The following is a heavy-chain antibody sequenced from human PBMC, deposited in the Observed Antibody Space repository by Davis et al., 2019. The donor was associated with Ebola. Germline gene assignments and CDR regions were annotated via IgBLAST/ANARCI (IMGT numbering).Heavy chain of an antibody. CDR1: GFTFGDYA. D-gene: IGHD2-15*01. CDR2: IRSKAYGGTT. CDR3: TRSFEDIVVVVAAPGYYGMDV. V-gene: IGHV3-49*04. J-gene: IGHJ6*02. Sequence: GESLKISCTASGFTFGDYAMSWVRQAPGKGLEWVGFIRSKAYGGTTEYAASVKGRFTISRDDSKSIAYLQMNSLKTEDTAVYYCTRSFEDIVVVVAAPGYYGMDVWGQGTTVTVSS.